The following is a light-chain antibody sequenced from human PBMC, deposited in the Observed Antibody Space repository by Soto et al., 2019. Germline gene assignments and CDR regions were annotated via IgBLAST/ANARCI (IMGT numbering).Light chain of an antibody. Sequence: EIVLTQSPGTLSLSPGKRATLSCRASEPVSTSFLAWYQQKRGQPPRLLIYGASTRATGAPDRFSGSGSGTDFTLTISELDPEDFAVYYCQVYHWSLTWTFGPGTKVDSK. CDR2: GAS. V-gene: IGKV3-20*01. CDR1: EPVSTSF. CDR3: QVYHWSLTWT. J-gene: IGKJ1*01.